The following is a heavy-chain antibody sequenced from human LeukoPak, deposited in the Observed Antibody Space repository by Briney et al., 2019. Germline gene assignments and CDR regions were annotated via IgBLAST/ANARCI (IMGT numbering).Heavy chain of an antibody. CDR1: GFTFSSYE. J-gene: IGHJ5*02. Sequence: GGSLRLSCAASGFTFSSYEMNWVRQAPRKGLEWVSYISSSGSTIYYADSVKGRFTISRDNAKNSLYLQMNSLRAEDTAVYYCARDNSVGDIAWWFDPWGQGTLVTVSS. D-gene: IGHD3-16*02. CDR2: ISSSGSTI. CDR3: ARDNSVGDIAWWFDP. V-gene: IGHV3-48*03.